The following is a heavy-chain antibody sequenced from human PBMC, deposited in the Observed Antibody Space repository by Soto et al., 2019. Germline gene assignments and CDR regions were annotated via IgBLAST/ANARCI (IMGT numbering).Heavy chain of an antibody. J-gene: IGHJ5*02. V-gene: IGHV4-31*03. Sequence: QVQLQESGPGLVKPSQTLSLTCTVSGDSISRGAYYWTWIRQHPVKGLEWIGYSSNSGRTYYNPSLKRRITISLATSENPFSLKPTSVTAAATAMYSSASARHYSDCQFDPWGQGTLVTVSS. CDR2: SSNSGRT. CDR3: ASARHYSDCQFDP. CDR1: GDSISRGAYY. D-gene: IGHD2-15*01.